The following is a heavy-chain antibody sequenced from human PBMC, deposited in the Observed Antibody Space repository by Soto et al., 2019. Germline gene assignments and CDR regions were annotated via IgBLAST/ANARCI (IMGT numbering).Heavy chain of an antibody. D-gene: IGHD3-16*01. Sequence: GGSLRLSCAASGFTFSSYGMHWVRQAPGKGLEWVAVISYDGSNKYYADSVKGRSTISRDNSKNTLYLQMNSLRAEDTAVYYCAKDDYIWGSYVWGEIFYAFDIWGQGTMVTVSS. CDR1: GFTFSSYG. J-gene: IGHJ3*02. V-gene: IGHV3-30*18. CDR2: ISYDGSNK. CDR3: AKDDYIWGSYVWGEIFYAFDI.